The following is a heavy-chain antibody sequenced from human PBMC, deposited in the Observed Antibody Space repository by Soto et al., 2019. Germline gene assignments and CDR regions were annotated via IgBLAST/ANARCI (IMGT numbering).Heavy chain of an antibody. Sequence: PSDTLSLTCAVKGGPCGGVYSRWFRQSPGKGLEWIGQIHHSGSKNYNPSLKGRVTKSLDTAKNRFFQKLISLTAALKTVYYFACGYQISMVVLTTHYFGSSRQGSPVAVSS. V-gene: IGHV4-34*10. CDR1: GGPCGGVY. CDR3: ACGYQISMVVLTTHYFGS. CDR2: IHHSGSK. J-gene: IGHJ4*02. D-gene: IGHD3-10*01.